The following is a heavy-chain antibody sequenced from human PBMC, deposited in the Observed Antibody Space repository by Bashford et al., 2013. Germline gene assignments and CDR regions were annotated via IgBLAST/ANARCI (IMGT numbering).Heavy chain of an antibody. CDR3: ARFRFTMTYYRDAFDI. J-gene: IGHJ3*02. V-gene: IGHV1-18*01. CDR2: ISADNGNT. Sequence: IVWVRQAPGQGLEWMGWISADNGNTHYAQKFQGRVTITADKSTSTAYMELSSLRSEDTAVYYCARFRFTMTYYRDAFDIWGQGTMVTVSS. D-gene: IGHD3-22*01.